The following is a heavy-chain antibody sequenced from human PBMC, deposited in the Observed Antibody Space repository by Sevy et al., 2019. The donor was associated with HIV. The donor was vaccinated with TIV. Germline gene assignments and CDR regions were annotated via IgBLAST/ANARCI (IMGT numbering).Heavy chain of an antibody. CDR3: ARFGAAKSGSDYFDY. J-gene: IGHJ4*02. V-gene: IGHV4-4*07. CDR1: GGSISSYY. D-gene: IGHD1-26*01. CDR2: IYTSGST. Sequence: SETLSLTCTVSGGSISSYYWSWIRQPAGKGLEWIGRIYTSGSTNYNPSLKSRVTMSVDTSKNQFSLKLSSVTAADTAVYYSARFGAAKSGSDYFDYWGQGTLVTVSS.